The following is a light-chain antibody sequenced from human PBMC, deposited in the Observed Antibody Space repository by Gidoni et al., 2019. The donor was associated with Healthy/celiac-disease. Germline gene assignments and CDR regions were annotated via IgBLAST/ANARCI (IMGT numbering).Light chain of an antibody. CDR3: QQYYSTPYT. CDR1: KSVLYSSNTKNY. V-gene: IGKV4-1*01. CDR2: WAS. J-gene: IGKJ2*01. Sequence: DIVMTQSPDSLAVSLGERAHINCKSSKSVLYSSNTKNYLAWYQQKPGQPPKLLICWASTRESGVPDRSSGSGSGTDFTLPISSLQAEDVAVYYCQQYYSTPYTFGQGTKLEIK.